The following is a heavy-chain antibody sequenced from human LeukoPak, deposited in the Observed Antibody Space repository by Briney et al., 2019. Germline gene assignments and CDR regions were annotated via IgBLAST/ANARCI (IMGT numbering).Heavy chain of an antibody. CDR1: GFTFSNYA. D-gene: IGHD6-19*01. J-gene: IGHJ4*02. CDR3: AKDSQWQLYYFDY. V-gene: IGHV3-23*01. Sequence: GGSLRLSCAASGFTFSNYAMSWVRQAPGKGLEWVSAISGSGGSTYYADSVKGRFTISRDNSKNTLYLQMNSLRAEDTAIYYCAKDSQWQLYYFDYWGQGTLVTVSS. CDR2: ISGSGGST.